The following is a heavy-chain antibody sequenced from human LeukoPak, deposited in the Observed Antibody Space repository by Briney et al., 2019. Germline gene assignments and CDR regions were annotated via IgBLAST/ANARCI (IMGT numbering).Heavy chain of an antibody. Sequence: SETLSLTCTVSGASISSYYWSWIRQPPGKGLEWIGYIHYSGSTNYNPSLKSRVTISVDTSKNQFSLKLISVTAADTAVYFCARELAVGGYYSMDVWRQGTTVTVSS. J-gene: IGHJ6*02. CDR3: ARELAVGGYYSMDV. CDR1: GASISSYY. V-gene: IGHV4-59*01. D-gene: IGHD6-13*01. CDR2: IHYSGST.